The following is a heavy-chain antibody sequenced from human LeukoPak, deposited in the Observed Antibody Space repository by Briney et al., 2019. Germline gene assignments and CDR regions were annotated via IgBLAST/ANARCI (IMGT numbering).Heavy chain of an antibody. CDR2: ISYDGSNK. CDR1: GFTFSSYG. V-gene: IGHV3-30*18. CDR3: AKRLGYYDSSEGYFDY. Sequence: GRSLRLSCAASGFTFSSYGMHWVRQAPGKGLEWVAVISYDGSNKNYADFVKGRFTTSRDISKNTLYLQMNSLRAEDTAVYYCAKRLGYYDSSEGYFDYWGQGTLVTVSS. D-gene: IGHD3-22*01. J-gene: IGHJ4*02.